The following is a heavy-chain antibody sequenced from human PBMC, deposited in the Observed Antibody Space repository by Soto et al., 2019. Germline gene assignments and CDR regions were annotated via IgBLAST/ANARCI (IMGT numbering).Heavy chain of an antibody. CDR3: VTGHWNYFDY. Sequence: PGESLRLSFAASGFTFSNNSLHRVRQAPGKGMEWVAFISNDESNTYYVDSVKGRFSISRDNSQNTLYLKMNSLRGEDTAVYYCVTGHWNYFDYWGQGT. V-gene: IGHV3-30*03. CDR1: GFTFSNNS. J-gene: IGHJ4*02. D-gene: IGHD3-3*01. CDR2: ISNDESNT.